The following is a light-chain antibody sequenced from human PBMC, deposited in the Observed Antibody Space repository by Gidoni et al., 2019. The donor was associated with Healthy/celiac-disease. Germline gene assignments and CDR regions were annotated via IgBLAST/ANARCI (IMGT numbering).Light chain of an antibody. CDR2: DAS. CDR3: QQRSTPYT. Sequence: IVLTQSPATLSLSPGERATLSCRASQSVSSYLAWNQQKPGQAPRLLIYDASNRATGIPARFSGSGSGTDFTLTISSLEPEDFAVYYCQQRSTPYTFGQGTKLEIK. V-gene: IGKV3-11*01. CDR1: QSVSSY. J-gene: IGKJ2*01.